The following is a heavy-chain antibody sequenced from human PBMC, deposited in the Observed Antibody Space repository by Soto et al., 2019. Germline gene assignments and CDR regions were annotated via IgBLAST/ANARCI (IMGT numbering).Heavy chain of an antibody. CDR3: GKDPRTIDHYYNLDV. V-gene: IGHV3-23*01. J-gene: IGHJ6*02. CDR2: INSGGGST. CDR1: GLTFNRLA. Sequence: EVQVLESGGGLVQPGGSLTLSCAGTGLTFNRLAMSWVRQAPGKGLEWVASINSGGGSTYYAESVKGRSTISRDISKNTLYLEIHSLRVEDTAVYFCGKDPRTIDHYYNLDVWGQGTTVTVSS. D-gene: IGHD3-10*01.